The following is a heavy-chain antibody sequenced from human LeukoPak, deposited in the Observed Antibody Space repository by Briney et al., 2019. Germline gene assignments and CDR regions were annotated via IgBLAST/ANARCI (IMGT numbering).Heavy chain of an antibody. CDR3: ARGRCSGGTCPYNWFDP. CDR2: INPNSGGT. J-gene: IGHJ5*02. V-gene: IGHV1-2*02. D-gene: IGHD2-15*01. Sequence: ASVKVSCKASGYSFTGYYMHWVRQAPGQGLEWMGWINPNSGGTNYAQKFQGRVTMTRDTSISTAYMELSKLRSDDTAVYYCARGRCSGGTCPYNWFDPWGRGTLVTVSS. CDR1: GYSFTGYY.